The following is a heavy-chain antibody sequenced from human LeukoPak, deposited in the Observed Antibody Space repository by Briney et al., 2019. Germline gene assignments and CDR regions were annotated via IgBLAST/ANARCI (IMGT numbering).Heavy chain of an antibody. V-gene: IGHV5-51*01. J-gene: IGHJ5*02. Sequence: PGESLQISCQGSGSPFTSYWIGWVRQVPGKGLEWMGIIYPGDSDTRYSPSFQGQVTISADKSISTAYLQWSSLKASDTAMYYCARAIAVAVRPNWFGPWGQGTLVTVSS. CDR2: IYPGDSDT. CDR3: ARAIAVAVRPNWFGP. D-gene: IGHD6-19*01. CDR1: GSPFTSYW.